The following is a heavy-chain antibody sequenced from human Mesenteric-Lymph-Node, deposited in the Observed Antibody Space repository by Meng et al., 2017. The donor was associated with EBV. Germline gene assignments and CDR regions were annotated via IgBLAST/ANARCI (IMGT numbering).Heavy chain of an antibody. J-gene: IGHJ4*02. D-gene: IGHD1-26*01. CDR1: GFTFSGYA. CDR2: MRSKGFSYAT. CDR3: TRVGPTYYFDY. Sequence: VQLVESGGGLVQPGGSLCLSCAASGFTFSGYAMDWVRQAPGKGLEWVGRMRSKGFSYATSYLASVRGRFTISRDDSKNTAYLQMNSLKNEDTAVYYCTRVGPTYYFDYWGQGALVTVSS. V-gene: IGHV3-73*02.